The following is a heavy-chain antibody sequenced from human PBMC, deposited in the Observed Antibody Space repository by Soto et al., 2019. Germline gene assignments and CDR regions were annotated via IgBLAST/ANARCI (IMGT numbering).Heavy chain of an antibody. J-gene: IGHJ6*03. V-gene: IGHV3-21*01. D-gene: IGHD4-17*01. Sequence: EVQLVESGGGLVKPGGSLRLSCAASGFTFSSYSMNWVRQAPGKGLEWVSSISSSSSYIYYADSVKGRFTISRDNAKNSLYLQMNSLRAEDTAVYYCASEPTVTSDYYYYMDVWGKGTTVTVSS. CDR1: GFTFSSYS. CDR3: ASEPTVTSDYYYYMDV. CDR2: ISSSSSYI.